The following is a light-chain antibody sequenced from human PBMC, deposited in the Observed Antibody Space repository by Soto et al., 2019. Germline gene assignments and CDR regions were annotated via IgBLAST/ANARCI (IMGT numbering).Light chain of an antibody. V-gene: IGKV3-11*01. CDR1: QSVSSY. Sequence: EIVLTQSPATLSLPPGERATLSCRASQSVSSYLAWYQQKPGQAPRLLIYDASNRATGIPARFSGSGSGTDFTLTISSLEPEDFAVYYCQQRSNWGFGQGTRLEIK. J-gene: IGKJ5*01. CDR3: QQRSNWG. CDR2: DAS.